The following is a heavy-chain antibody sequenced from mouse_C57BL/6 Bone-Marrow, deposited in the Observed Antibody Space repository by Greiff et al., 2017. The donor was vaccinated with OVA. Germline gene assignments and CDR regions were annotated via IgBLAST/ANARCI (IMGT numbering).Heavy chain of an antibody. CDR2: IDPSDSYT. CDR3: AREAYYYRPYWYFDV. Sequence: VQLQQSGAELVKPGASVKLSCKASGYTFTSYWMQWVKQRPGQGLEWIGEIDPSDSYTNYNQKFKGKATLTVDTSSSTAYMQLSSLTSEDSAVYYCAREAYYYRPYWYFDVWGTGTTVTVSS. V-gene: IGHV1-50*01. J-gene: IGHJ1*03. D-gene: IGHD1-1*01. CDR1: GYTFTSYW.